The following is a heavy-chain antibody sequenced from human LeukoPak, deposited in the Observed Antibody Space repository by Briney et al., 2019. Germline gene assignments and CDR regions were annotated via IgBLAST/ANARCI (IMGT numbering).Heavy chain of an antibody. Sequence: GASVKVSCKASGYTFTSYYMHWVRQAPGQGLEWMGWINPNSGGTNYAQKFQGRVTMTRDTSISTAYMELSRLRSDDTAVYYCARSTYYYGSGSPYYFDYWGQGTLVTVSS. V-gene: IGHV1-2*02. CDR3: ARSTYYYGSGSPYYFDY. CDR2: INPNSGGT. J-gene: IGHJ4*02. D-gene: IGHD3-10*01. CDR1: GYTFTSYY.